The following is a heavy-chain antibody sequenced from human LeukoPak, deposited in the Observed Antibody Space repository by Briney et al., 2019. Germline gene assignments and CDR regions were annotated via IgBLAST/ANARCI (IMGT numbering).Heavy chain of an antibody. D-gene: IGHD3-10*01. CDR1: GGSISSSSYY. CDR3: ARDPRSLTGNWFDP. CDR2: IYYSGST. V-gene: IGHV4-39*07. J-gene: IGHJ5*02. Sequence: SETLSLTCTVSGGSISSSSYYWGWIRQPPGKGLEWIGSIYYSGSTYYNPSLKSRVTISVDTSKNQFSLKLSSVTAADTAVYYCARDPRSLTGNWFDPWGQGTLVTVSS.